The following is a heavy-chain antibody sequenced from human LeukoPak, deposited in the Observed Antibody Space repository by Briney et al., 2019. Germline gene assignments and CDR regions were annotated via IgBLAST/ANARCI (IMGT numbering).Heavy chain of an antibody. CDR2: ISYDGSNK. Sequence: GGSLRLSCTASGFTFSSYAMHWVRQAPGKGLEWVAVISYDGSNKYYADSVKGRFTISRDNSKNTLYLQMNSLRAEDTAVYYCARGRPYDILTGYYPLYYCYYGMDVWGKGTTVTVSS. CDR3: ARGRPYDILTGYYPLYYCYYGMDV. CDR1: GFTFSSYA. D-gene: IGHD3-9*01. V-gene: IGHV3-30*04. J-gene: IGHJ6*04.